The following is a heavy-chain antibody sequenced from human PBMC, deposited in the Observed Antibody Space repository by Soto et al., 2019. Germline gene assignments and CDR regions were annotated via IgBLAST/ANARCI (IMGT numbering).Heavy chain of an antibody. CDR3: AIVFCTGKAARAGDS. Sequence: AAVKVSCKASGYTFTSYGISWVRQAPGQGLEWMGWISAYNGNTNYAQKLQGRVTMTTDTSTSTDYMELRSLRSDDTAVYYCAIVFCTGKAARAGDSWGQGTLVPVSS. CDR2: ISAYNGNT. V-gene: IGHV1-18*01. J-gene: IGHJ4*02. D-gene: IGHD2-8*02. CDR1: GYTFTSYG.